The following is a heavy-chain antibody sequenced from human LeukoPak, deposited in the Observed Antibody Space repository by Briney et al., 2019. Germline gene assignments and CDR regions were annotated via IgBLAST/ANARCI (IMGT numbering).Heavy chain of an antibody. CDR3: ARDRGSSWYGPVHSLDY. V-gene: IGHV1-2*04. J-gene: IGHJ4*02. D-gene: IGHD6-13*01. CDR2: INPNSGGT. Sequence: ASVKVSCKASGYTFTGYYMHWVRQAPGQGLEWMGWINPNSGGTNYAQKFQGWVTMTRDTSISTAYKELSRLRSDDTAVYYCARDRGSSWYGPVHSLDYWGQGTLVTVSS. CDR1: GYTFTGYY.